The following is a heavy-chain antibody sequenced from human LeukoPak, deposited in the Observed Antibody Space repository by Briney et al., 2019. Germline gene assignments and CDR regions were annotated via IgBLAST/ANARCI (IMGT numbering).Heavy chain of an antibody. Sequence: SETLSLTCTVSGGSLSSYYWSWIRQPPGKGREWIGNIYYSGSTNYIPSLKSRVTISVDTSNNPFSLKLSTVTAADTAVYYCTRGSIAYYYMDVWGKGTTVTISS. CDR2: IYYSGST. CDR3: TRGSIAYYYMDV. CDR1: GGSLSSYY. D-gene: IGHD3-22*01. V-gene: IGHV4-59*01. J-gene: IGHJ6*03.